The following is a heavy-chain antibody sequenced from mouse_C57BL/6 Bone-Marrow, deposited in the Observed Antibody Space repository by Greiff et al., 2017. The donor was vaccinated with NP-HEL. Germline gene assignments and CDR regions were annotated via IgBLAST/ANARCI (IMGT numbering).Heavy chain of an antibody. CDR1: GYTFTGYW. V-gene: IGHV1-9*01. J-gene: IGHJ4*01. CDR3: ARREGIYYDYDDAMDY. D-gene: IGHD2-4*01. CDR2: ILPGSGST. Sequence: QVQLQQSGAELMKPGASVKLSCKATGYTFTGYWIEWVKQRPGHGLEWIGEILPGSGSTNYNEKFKGKATFTADTSSNTAYMQLSSLTTEDSAIYYCARREGIYYDYDDAMDYWGQGTSVTVSS.